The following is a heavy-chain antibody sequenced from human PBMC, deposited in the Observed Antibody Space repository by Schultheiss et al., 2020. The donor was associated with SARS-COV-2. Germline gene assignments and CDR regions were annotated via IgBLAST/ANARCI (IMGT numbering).Heavy chain of an antibody. V-gene: IGHV1-18*04. J-gene: IGHJ6*02. Sequence: ASVKVSCKASGYTFTGYYMHWVRQAPGQGLEWMGWISAYNGNTNYAQKLQGRVTMTTDTSTSTAYMELRSLRSEDTAVYYCARGSYCSSTSCLLGYYYGMDVWGQGTTVTVSS. CDR2: ISAYNGNT. D-gene: IGHD2-2*01. CDR1: GYTFTGYY. CDR3: ARGSYCSSTSCLLGYYYGMDV.